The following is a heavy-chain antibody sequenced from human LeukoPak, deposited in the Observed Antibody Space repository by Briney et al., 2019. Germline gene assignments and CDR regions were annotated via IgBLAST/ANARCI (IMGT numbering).Heavy chain of an antibody. CDR3: AGPAYGDYAYGN. D-gene: IGHD4-17*01. J-gene: IGHJ4*02. CDR1: GSYF. CDR2: INRNGNT. V-gene: IGHV4-34*01. Sequence: PAETLSLPCAVHGSYFWVWIRLPPGKALEWIGEINRNGNTNYNPSLKSRVTISVDTSKNQIYLNLSSVTAADTSVYFCAGPAYGDYAYGNWGQGTLVTVSS.